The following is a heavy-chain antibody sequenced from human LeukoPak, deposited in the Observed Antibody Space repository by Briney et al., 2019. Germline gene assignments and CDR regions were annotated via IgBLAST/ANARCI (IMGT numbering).Heavy chain of an antibody. CDR1: GYTFTIYG. D-gene: IGHD2-15*01. CDR2: ISAYNGNT. CDR3: ARDLCSGGSCYALVWFDP. J-gene: IGHJ5*02. V-gene: IGHV1-18*04. Sequence: GASVTVSCKASGYTFTIYGISWVRQAPGQGLEWMGWISAYNGNTNYAQKLQGRVTMTTDTSTSTAYMELRSLRSDDTAVYYCARDLCSGGSCYALVWFDPWGQGTLVTVSS.